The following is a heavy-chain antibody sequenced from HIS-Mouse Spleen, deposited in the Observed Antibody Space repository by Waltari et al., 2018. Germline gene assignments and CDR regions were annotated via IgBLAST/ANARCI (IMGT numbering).Heavy chain of an antibody. D-gene: IGHD3-16*01. J-gene: IGHJ4*02. Sequence: QLQLQESGPGLVKPSETLSLTCTVSGGSISSSSYYWGWIRQPPGKGLEWIGSIYYSGRTYDNPTLKSRVTISVDTSKNQFSLKLSSVTAADTAVYYCARDLSLGFDYWGQGTLVTVSS. CDR1: GGSISSSSYY. CDR3: ARDLSLGFDY. CDR2: IYYSGRT. V-gene: IGHV4-39*07.